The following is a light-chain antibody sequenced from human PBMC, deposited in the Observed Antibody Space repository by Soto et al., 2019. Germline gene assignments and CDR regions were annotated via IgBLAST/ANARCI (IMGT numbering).Light chain of an antibody. CDR1: QSVTVNS. CDR2: AAS. Sequence: EILLTQSPSTLSLSPGEGVTLSCRASQSVTVNSLAWYQQKPGQAPRLLIYAASTRAAAVPDRFTGSGSGTDFALTISRLVPEDFGVYYCQQYGSSPRTFGQGTKVEIK. CDR3: QQYGSSPRT. J-gene: IGKJ1*01. V-gene: IGKV3-20*01.